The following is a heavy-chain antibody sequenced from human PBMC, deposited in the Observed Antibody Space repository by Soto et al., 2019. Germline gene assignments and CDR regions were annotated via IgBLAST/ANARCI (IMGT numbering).Heavy chain of an antibody. J-gene: IGHJ5*02. CDR2: ISGNNGAT. CDR1: GYTFANYG. CDR3: VRDLKYLRVTGNWFDP. D-gene: IGHD1-1*01. V-gene: IGHV1-18*04. Sequence: ASVKVSCKASGYTFANYGISWVRQAPGQGLEWMGWISGNNGATNYAPKVQDRITMTLDTSTGVASMALRSLRSDDTAIYYCVRDLKYLRVTGNWFDPWGQGNLVTVSS.